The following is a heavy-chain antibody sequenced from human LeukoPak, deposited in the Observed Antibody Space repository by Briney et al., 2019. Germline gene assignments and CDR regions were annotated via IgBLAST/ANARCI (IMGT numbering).Heavy chain of an antibody. CDR2: ISGSGGRT. CDR3: VKEIYGDSTGGRFQH. J-gene: IGHJ1*01. Sequence: GGSLRLSCAASGFTFSSYAMSWVRQAPGKGLEWVSVISGSGGRTYYADSVKGRLTISRDNSKNTLYLQMNSLRAEDTAVYYCVKEIYGDSTGGRFQHWGQGTLVTVSS. D-gene: IGHD4-17*01. V-gene: IGHV3-23*01. CDR1: GFTFSSYA.